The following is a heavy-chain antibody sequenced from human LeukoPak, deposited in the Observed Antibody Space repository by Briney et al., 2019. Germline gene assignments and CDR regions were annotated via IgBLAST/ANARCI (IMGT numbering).Heavy chain of an antibody. V-gene: IGHV1-2*02. Sequence: GSVKVSCKASGYTFTGYFIHWVRQAPGQGLEWIGWINPNNGGTNYAQKFQGRVTMTRDTSISTGYMDLSRLRSDDTAVYYCAREGGYCRGGDCYSDYYYGMDVWGQGTTVTVSS. CDR2: INPNNGGT. J-gene: IGHJ6*02. D-gene: IGHD2-15*01. CDR3: AREGGYCRGGDCYSDYYYGMDV. CDR1: GYTFTGYF.